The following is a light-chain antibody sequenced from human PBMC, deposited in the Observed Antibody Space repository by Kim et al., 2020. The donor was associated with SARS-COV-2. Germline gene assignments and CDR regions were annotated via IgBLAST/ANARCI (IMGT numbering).Light chain of an antibody. V-gene: IGLV6-57*03. J-gene: IGLJ2*01. Sequence: TVTISCTRGRGSIASNYVQWYQQRPGSAPPTVIYEDNHRPSGVPDRFSGSIDSSSNSASLTISGLKTEDEADYYCQSYDSSNVVFGGGTQLTVL. CDR1: RGSIASNY. CDR3: QSYDSSNVV. CDR2: EDN.